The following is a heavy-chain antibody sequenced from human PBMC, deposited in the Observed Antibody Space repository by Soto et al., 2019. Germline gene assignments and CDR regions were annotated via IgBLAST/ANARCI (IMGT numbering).Heavy chain of an antibody. V-gene: IGHV4-31*03. D-gene: IGHD3-10*01. CDR2: IYYSGST. Sequence: QVQLQESGPGLVKPSQTLSLTCTVSGGSISSGGYYWSWIRQHPGKGLEWIGYIYYSGSTYYNPSLKSRGNISVHTSKNQFSLKLSSVTAADTAVYYCARDGGSNGEEYFQHWGQGTLVTVSS. CDR1: GGSISSGGYY. CDR3: ARDGGSNGEEYFQH. J-gene: IGHJ1*01.